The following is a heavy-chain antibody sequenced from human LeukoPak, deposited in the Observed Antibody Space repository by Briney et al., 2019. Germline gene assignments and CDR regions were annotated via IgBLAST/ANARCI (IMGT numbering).Heavy chain of an antibody. J-gene: IGHJ5*02. D-gene: IGHD2-2*01. CDR2: INHSGST. Sequence: SETLSLTCAVYGGSFSDYYWSWIRQPPGKGLEWIGEINHSGSTNYNPSLKSRVTISVDTSKNQFSLKLSSVTAADTAVYYCARATKRCSSTSCHRSWFDPWGQGTLVTVSS. CDR1: GGSFSDYY. CDR3: ARATKRCSSTSCHRSWFDP. V-gene: IGHV4-34*01.